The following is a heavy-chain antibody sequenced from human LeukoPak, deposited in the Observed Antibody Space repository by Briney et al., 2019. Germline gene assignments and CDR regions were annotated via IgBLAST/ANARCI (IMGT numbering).Heavy chain of an antibody. CDR3: AKDEAHIVVVTAWAPSDY. Sequence: GGSLRLSCAASGFTFSSYAMSWVRQAPGKGLEWVSAISGSGGSTYYADSVKGRFTISRDNSKDTLYLQMNSLRAEDTAVYYCAKDEAHIVVVTAWAPSDYWGQGTLVTVSS. D-gene: IGHD2-21*02. CDR2: ISGSGGST. V-gene: IGHV3-23*01. CDR1: GFTFSSYA. J-gene: IGHJ4*02.